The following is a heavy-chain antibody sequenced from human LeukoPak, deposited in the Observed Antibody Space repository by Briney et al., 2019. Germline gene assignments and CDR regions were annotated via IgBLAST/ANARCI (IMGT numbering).Heavy chain of an antibody. J-gene: IGHJ5*02. Sequence: SETLSLTRTVSGYSISSGYYWGWIRQPPGKGLEWIGSIYHSGSTYYNPSLKSRVTISVDTSKNQFSLKLSSVTAADTAVYYCAGGVVVVAATFGWFDPWGQGTLVTVSS. V-gene: IGHV4-38-2*02. CDR1: GYSISSGYY. D-gene: IGHD2-15*01. CDR2: IYHSGST. CDR3: AGGVVVVAATFGWFDP.